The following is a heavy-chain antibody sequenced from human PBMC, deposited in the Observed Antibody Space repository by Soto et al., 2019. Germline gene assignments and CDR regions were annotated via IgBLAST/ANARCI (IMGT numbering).Heavy chain of an antibody. Sequence: EVHLVESGGGLVQPGRSLRLSCVVSGFTFSPYWMHWVRQAPGKGLVWVARVNSDGTNTTYADSVKGRFTISRDNAKNTLYLQMNSLRADDTAIYYCVRDKGVPRRLLDSWGQGTLVTVSS. CDR3: VRDKGVPRRLLDS. CDR1: GFTFSPYW. V-gene: IGHV3-74*01. J-gene: IGHJ5*01. D-gene: IGHD1-1*01. CDR2: VNSDGTNT.